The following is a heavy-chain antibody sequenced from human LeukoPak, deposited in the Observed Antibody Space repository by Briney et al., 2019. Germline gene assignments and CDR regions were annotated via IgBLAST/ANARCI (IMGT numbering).Heavy chain of an antibody. CDR3: ARGLAKRYEDIVVVPAAIRDAFDI. CDR1: GGTFSSYA. V-gene: IGHV1-69*01. J-gene: IGHJ3*02. D-gene: IGHD2-2*01. CDR2: IIPIFGTA. Sequence: SVKVSCKASGGTFSSYAISWVRQAPGQGPEWMGGIIPIFGTANYAQKFQGRVTITADESTSTAYMELSSLRSEDTAVYYCARGLAKRYEDIVVVPAAIRDAFDIWGQGTMVTVSS.